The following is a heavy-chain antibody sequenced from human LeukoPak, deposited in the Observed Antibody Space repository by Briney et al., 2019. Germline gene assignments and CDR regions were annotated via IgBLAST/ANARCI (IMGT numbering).Heavy chain of an antibody. CDR1: GFTFSSYS. J-gene: IGHJ6*02. CDR3: ARDVVVTVGYGMDV. V-gene: IGHV3-48*04. Sequence: GGSLRLSCAASGFTFSSYSMNWVRQAPGKGLEWVSYISSSSSTIYYGDSVKGRFTISRDNAKNSLYLQMNSLRAEDTAVYYCARDVVVTVGYGMDVWGQGTTVTVSS. CDR2: ISSSSSTI. D-gene: IGHD2-21*02.